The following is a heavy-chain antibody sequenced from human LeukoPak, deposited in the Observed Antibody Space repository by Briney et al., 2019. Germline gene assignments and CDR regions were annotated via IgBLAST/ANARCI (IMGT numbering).Heavy chain of an antibody. D-gene: IGHD3-10*01. CDR2: IYHSGST. CDR1: GYSINSGYY. J-gene: IGHJ6*03. V-gene: IGHV4-38-2*02. CDR3: ARVSATPYYGSGSRYYYYYMDV. Sequence: SETLSLTCTVSGYSINSGYYWGWIRPPPGKGLEWIGSIYHSGSTYYNPSLKSRVTISVDTSKNQFSLKLSSVTAADTAVYYCARVSATPYYGSGSRYYYYYMDVWGKGTTVTVSS.